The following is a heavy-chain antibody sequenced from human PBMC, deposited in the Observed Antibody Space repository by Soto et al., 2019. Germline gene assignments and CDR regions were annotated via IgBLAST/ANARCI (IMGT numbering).Heavy chain of an antibody. J-gene: IGHJ4*02. CDR1: GFTFSGHW. CDR3: ARGGGNFDQ. D-gene: IGHD3-16*01. CDR2: VKQDGSDK. Sequence: EVQLVESGGGLVQPGGSLRLTCAASGFTFSGHWMSWVRQAPGKGLEWVANVKQDGSDKYYVDSVKGRFIISRDNAKDSLYLEMNSLRDDDTAGYYCARGGGNFDQWGQGTLVTVSS. V-gene: IGHV3-7*04.